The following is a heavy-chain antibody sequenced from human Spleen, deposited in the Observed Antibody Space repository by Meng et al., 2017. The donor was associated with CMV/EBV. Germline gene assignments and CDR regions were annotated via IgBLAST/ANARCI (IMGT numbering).Heavy chain of an antibody. Sequence: GESLKISCEASGFTFSTYARRWVRQAPGKGLEWVAFIRYGGINKYYADSVKGRFTISRDNSKNTLYLQMNSLRAEDTAVYYCAKPLYDFWSGYYTAPFDYWGQGTLVTVSS. CDR3: AKPLYDFWSGYYTAPFDY. J-gene: IGHJ4*02. V-gene: IGHV3-30*02. CDR1: GFTFSTYA. D-gene: IGHD3-3*01. CDR2: IRYGGINK.